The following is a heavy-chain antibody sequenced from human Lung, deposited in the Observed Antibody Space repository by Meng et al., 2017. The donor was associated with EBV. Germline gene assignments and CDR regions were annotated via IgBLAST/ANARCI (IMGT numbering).Heavy chain of an antibody. V-gene: IGHV1-2*04. CDR1: GYTFIHYY. D-gene: IGHD2-21*01. Sequence: QVQLVQSGAEVKKPGASVKVSCKPSGYTFIHYYLHWVRQAPGQGLEWMGWINPTSGDTKYAQKFQEWVSMTRDTSINTTYMELSSLRSADTAVYYCARRRSFSDSFDHWGQGTLVTVSS. CDR3: ARRRSFSDSFDH. CDR2: INPTSGDT. J-gene: IGHJ4*02.